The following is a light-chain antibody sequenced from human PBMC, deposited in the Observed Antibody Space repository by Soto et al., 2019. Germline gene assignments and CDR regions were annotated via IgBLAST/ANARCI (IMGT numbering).Light chain of an antibody. J-gene: IGLJ2*01. CDR2: DDS. CDR1: DIGSKS. CDR3: QVWDSSNDHVV. Sequence: SYELSQPPSVSVAPGQTARITCGGNDIGSKSVHWYQQRPGQAPFLVVYDDSDRPSGIPERFSGSNSGSTATLTISRVEAGDEADYFCQVWDSSNDHVVFGGGTKVTVL. V-gene: IGLV3-21*02.